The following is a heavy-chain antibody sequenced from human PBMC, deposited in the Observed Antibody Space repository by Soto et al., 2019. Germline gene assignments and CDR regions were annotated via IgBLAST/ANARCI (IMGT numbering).Heavy chain of an antibody. D-gene: IGHD3-22*01. V-gene: IGHV3-30*18. CDR1: GFTFSSYA. Sequence: GGSLRLSCAASGFTFSSYAMHWVRQAPGKGLEWVAVTSYDGSNKYYADSVKGRFTISRDNSKNTLYLQMNSLRAEDTAVYYCAKGQSYYDSSGYYYVPFDIWGQGTMVTVSS. CDR2: TSYDGSNK. CDR3: AKGQSYYDSSGYYYVPFDI. J-gene: IGHJ3*02.